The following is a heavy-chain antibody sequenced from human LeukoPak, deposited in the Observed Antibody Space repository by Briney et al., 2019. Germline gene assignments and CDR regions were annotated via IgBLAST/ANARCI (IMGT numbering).Heavy chain of an antibody. J-gene: IGHJ4*02. CDR1: GYSISSGYY. D-gene: IGHD6-19*01. CDR2: IYYSGST. Sequence: SETLSLTCTVSGYSISSGYYWGWIRQPPGKGLEWIGYIYYSGSTYYNPSLKSRVTISVDTSKNQFSLKLSSVTAADTAVYYCASPPAPYTSGWYFGYWGQGTLVTVSS. CDR3: ASPPAPYTSGWYFGY. V-gene: IGHV4-38-2*02.